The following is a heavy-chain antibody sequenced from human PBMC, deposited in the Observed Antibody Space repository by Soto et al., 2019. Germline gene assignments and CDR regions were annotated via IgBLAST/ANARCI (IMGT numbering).Heavy chain of an antibody. V-gene: IGHV3-7*01. CDR1: GFTFSSSW. J-gene: IGHJ6*02. CDR3: ARDPAPVGYRGLDV. Sequence: GGFLRPSCAASGFTFSSSWMTWVRQAPGKGLAWVANIKEDGSEKYYVDSVKGRFTISRDNTNESLYLQMNSLRAEDTAVYYCARDPAPVGYRGLDVWGQGTTVTVSS. D-gene: IGHD5-12*01. CDR2: IKEDGSEK.